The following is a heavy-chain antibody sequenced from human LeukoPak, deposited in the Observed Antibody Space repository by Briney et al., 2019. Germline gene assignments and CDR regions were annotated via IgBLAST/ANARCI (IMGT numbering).Heavy chain of an antibody. D-gene: IGHD4-17*01. V-gene: IGHV3-30*18. CDR3: AEDVGHGDDPYYFDY. J-gene: IGHJ4*02. CDR1: GFTFSSYG. Sequence: GGSLRLSCAASGFTFSSYGMHWVRQAPGKGLEWVAVISYDGSNKYYADSVKGRFTISRDNSKNTLYLQMNSLRAEDTAVYCCAEDVGHGDDPYYFDYWGQGTLVTVSS. CDR2: ISYDGSNK.